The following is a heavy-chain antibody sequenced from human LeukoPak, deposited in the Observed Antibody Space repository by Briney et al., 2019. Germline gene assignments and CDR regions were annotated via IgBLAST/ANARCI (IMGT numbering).Heavy chain of an antibody. J-gene: IGHJ5*02. V-gene: IGHV3-7*01. CDR1: GFMFSSYW. D-gene: IGHD5-24*01. CDR3: ARDVATISNWFDP. Sequence: GGSLRLSCAASGFMFSSYWMSWVRQAPGKGLEWVANIKQDGSEKYYVDSVKGRFTISRDNAKNSLYLQMNSLRAEDTAVYYCARDVATISNWFDPWGQGTLVTVSS. CDR2: IKQDGSEK.